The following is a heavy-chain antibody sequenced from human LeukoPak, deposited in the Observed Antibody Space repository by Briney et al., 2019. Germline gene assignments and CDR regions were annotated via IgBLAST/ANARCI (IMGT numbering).Heavy chain of an antibody. V-gene: IGHV3-30-3*01. D-gene: IGHD2-15*01. CDR1: GFTFSSYA. J-gene: IGHJ4*02. CDR2: ISYDGSNK. CDR3: ARTACSGGSCYSDY. Sequence: PGGSLRLSCAASGFTFSSYAMHWVRQAPGKGLEWVAVISYDGSNKYYADSVKGRFTISRDNSKNTLYLQMNSLRAEDTAVYYCARTACSGGSCYSDYWGQGTLVTVSS.